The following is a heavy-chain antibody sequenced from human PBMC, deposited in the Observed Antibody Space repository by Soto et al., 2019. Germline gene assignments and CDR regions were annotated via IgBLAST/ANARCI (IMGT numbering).Heavy chain of an antibody. J-gene: IGHJ5*02. V-gene: IGHV1-69*12. CDR1: GGTFSSYA. CDR2: IIPIFGTA. CDR3: ARGVATITSVCPVLNWFGP. D-gene: IGHD5-12*01. Sequence: QVQLVQSGAEVKKPGSSVKVSCKASGGTFSSYAISWVRQAPGQVLEWMGGIIPIFGTANYAQKFQGRVTITADEATSTAYMGLSSLRSEDTAVYYCARGVATITSVCPVLNWFGPCGQGTLVTVSS.